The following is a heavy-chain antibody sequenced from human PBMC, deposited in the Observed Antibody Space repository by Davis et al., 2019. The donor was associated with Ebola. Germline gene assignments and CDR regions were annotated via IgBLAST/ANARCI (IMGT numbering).Heavy chain of an antibody. D-gene: IGHD3-10*01. CDR1: GGSISSYY. CDR3: ARELQGSRRGQYYYAMDV. Sequence: MPSETLSLTCTVSGGSISSYYCSWIRQPPGKGLEWMGYIYYTGATNYNPSLKSRVTISIDTSKNQFSLELTSVTAADTAMYYCARELQGSRRGQYYYAMDVWGQGTTVTVSS. CDR2: IYYTGAT. V-gene: IGHV4-59*01. J-gene: IGHJ6*02.